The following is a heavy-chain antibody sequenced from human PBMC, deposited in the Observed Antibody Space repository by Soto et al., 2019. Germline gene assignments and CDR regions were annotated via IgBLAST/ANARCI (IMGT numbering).Heavy chain of an antibody. CDR2: IYYSGST. J-gene: IGHJ5*02. D-gene: IGHD2-2*01. CDR1: GGSISSGDYY. CDR3: ARASRPERWFDP. Sequence: LCGGSISSGDYYWSWIRQPPGKGLEWIGYIYYSGSTYYNPSLKSRVTISVDTSKNQFSLKLSSVTAADTAVYYCARASRPERWFDPWGQGTLVTVSS. V-gene: IGHV4-30-4*01.